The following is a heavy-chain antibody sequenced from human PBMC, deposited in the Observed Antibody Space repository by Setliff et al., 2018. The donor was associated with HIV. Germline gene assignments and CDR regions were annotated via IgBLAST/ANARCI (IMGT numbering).Heavy chain of an antibody. J-gene: IGHJ4*02. V-gene: IGHV1-69*13. CDR2: IIPMYGPA. Sequence: GASVKVSCKTSGFTFSNYAIHWVRQAPGQGLEWMGGIIPMYGPAHYEQKFQCRVTINADESTTTAYSDLNSLTSEDTALYSCARVGFSSRHTGDFFDSWGQGTLVTVSS. CDR1: GFTFSNYA. CDR3: ARVGFSSRHTGDFFDS. D-gene: IGHD5-18*01.